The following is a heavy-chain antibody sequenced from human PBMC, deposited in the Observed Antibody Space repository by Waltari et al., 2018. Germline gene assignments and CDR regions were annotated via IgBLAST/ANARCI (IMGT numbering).Heavy chain of an antibody. V-gene: IGHV4-4*09. CDR2: IYTGGST. J-gene: IGHJ3*02. CDR1: GGSISSYY. Sequence: QVQLQESGPGLVKPSETLSLTCTVSGGSISSYYWSWIRQPPGKGLEWIGYIYTGGSTNYTPSLKSRVTISVDTSKNQFSLKLSSVTAADTAVYYCAREVSSNYDILTGYYRQDAFDIWGQGTMVTVSS. D-gene: IGHD3-9*01. CDR3: AREVSSNYDILTGYYRQDAFDI.